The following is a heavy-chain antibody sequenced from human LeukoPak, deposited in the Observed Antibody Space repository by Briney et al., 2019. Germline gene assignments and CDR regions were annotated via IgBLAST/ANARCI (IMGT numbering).Heavy chain of an antibody. CDR1: GGSIMTYY. CDR2: ISYTGSA. CDR3: ARWGGSTWYFDY. V-gene: IGHV4-59*08. J-gene: IGHJ4*02. Sequence: SETLSLTCTVSGGSIMTYYLSWIRQPPGKGMEWIGDISYTGSARYNPSLKSRVTISLDTSKNQFSLRPNSVTAADTAVYYCARWGGSTWYFDYWGQGTLVTVSP. D-gene: IGHD1-26*01.